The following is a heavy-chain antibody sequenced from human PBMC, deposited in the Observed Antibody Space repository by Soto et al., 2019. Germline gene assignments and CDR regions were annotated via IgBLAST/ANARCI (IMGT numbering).Heavy chain of an antibody. D-gene: IGHD2-2*01. CDR1: GYTFTSYY. Sequence: GASVKVSCKASGYTFTSYYMHWVQQAPGQGLEWVGIINPSGGSTSYAQKFQGRVTMTRDTSTSTVYMELSSLRSEDTAVYYCARDLHVVVPSLYYYYGMDVWGQGTTVTV. J-gene: IGHJ6*02. CDR3: ARDLHVVVPSLYYYYGMDV. V-gene: IGHV1-46*01. CDR2: INPSGGST.